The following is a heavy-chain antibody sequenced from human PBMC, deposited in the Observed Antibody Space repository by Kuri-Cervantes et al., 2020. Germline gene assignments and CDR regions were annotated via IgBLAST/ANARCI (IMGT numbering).Heavy chain of an antibody. CDR1: GYTFTSYA. Sequence: ASVKVSCKASGYTFTSYAMHWVRQAPGQRLEWMGWIGAYNGNTNYAQKLQGRVTMTTDTSTSTAYMELRSLRSDDTAVYYCARSWDIYNWFDPWGQGTLVTVSS. V-gene: IGHV1-18*01. D-gene: IGHD1-26*01. J-gene: IGHJ5*02. CDR2: IGAYNGNT. CDR3: ARSWDIYNWFDP.